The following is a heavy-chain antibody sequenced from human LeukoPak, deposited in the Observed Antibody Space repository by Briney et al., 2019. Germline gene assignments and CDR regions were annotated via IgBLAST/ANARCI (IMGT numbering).Heavy chain of an antibody. CDR2: INPSGGST. J-gene: IGHJ4*02. Sequence: ASVKVSCKASGYTFTSYYMHWVRQAPGQGLEWMGIINPSGGSTTYAQKFQGRVTMTRDMSTSTVYMELSSLRSEDTAVYYCATFLVLSPSSGWEPLVYWGQGTLVTVSS. CDR3: ATFLVLSPSSGWEPLVY. V-gene: IGHV1-46*01. CDR1: GYTFTSYY. D-gene: IGHD6-19*01.